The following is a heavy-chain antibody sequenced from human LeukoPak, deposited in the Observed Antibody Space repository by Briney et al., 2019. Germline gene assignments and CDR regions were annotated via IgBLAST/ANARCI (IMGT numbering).Heavy chain of an antibody. CDR3: ARDFPYYYDISGYYQDY. Sequence: GGSLRLSCAASGFTFSDYYMSWIRQAPGKGLEWVSSINGRGGSTYYADSVKGRFTISRDNAKNSLNLQMNSLRAEDTAVYYCARDFPYYYDISGYYQDYWGQGTLVTVSS. J-gene: IGHJ4*02. D-gene: IGHD3-22*01. CDR2: INGRGGST. CDR1: GFTFSDYY. V-gene: IGHV3-11*04.